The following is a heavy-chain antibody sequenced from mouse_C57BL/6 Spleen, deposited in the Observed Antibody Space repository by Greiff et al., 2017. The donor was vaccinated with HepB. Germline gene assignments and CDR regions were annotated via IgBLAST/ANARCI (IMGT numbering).Heavy chain of an antibody. CDR1: GYAFSSYW. V-gene: IGHV1-80*01. J-gene: IGHJ1*03. D-gene: IGHD1-1*01. CDR2: IYPGDGDT. Sequence: VKLMESGAELVKPGASVKISCKASGYAFSSYWMNWVKQRPGKGLEWIGQIYPGDGDTNYNGKFKGKATLTADTSTSTAYMKLSSLTSEDSAVYFCARFPMTTVVEGHWYFDVWGTGTTVTVSS. CDR3: ARFPMTTVVEGHWYFDV.